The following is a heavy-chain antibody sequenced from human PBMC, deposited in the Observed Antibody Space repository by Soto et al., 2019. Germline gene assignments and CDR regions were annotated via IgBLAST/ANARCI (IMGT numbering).Heavy chain of an antibody. CDR2: IIPIFGTA. CDR3: ARDLSSWYTPHWFDP. Sequence: SVKVSCKASGGTFSSYAISWVRQAPGQGLEWMGGIIPIFGTANYAQKFQGRVTITADESTSTAYMELSSLRSEDTAVYYCARDLSSWYTPHWFDPWGQGTPVTVSS. CDR1: GGTFSSYA. J-gene: IGHJ5*02. V-gene: IGHV1-69*13. D-gene: IGHD6-13*01.